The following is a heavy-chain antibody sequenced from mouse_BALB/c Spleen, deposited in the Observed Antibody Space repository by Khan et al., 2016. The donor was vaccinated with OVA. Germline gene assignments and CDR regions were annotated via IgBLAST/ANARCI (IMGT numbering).Heavy chain of an antibody. Sequence: EVQLVESGGGLVKPGGSLKLSCAASGFTFSDYYMYWVRQTPEKRLEWVATISDGTTYIYYPDNVKGRFTIYRDNAKNNLYLQMSSLNSEDTAIYYCTRGYYGDPFAYWGQGTRVTVSA. V-gene: IGHV5-4*02. J-gene: IGHJ3*01. D-gene: IGHD2-13*01. CDR3: TRGYYGDPFAY. CDR2: ISDGTTYI. CDR1: GFTFSDYY.